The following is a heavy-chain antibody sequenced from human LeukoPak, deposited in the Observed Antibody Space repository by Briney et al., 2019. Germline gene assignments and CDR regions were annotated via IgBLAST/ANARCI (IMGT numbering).Heavy chain of an antibody. CDR2: INPNSGGT. J-gene: IGHJ4*02. V-gene: IGHV1-2*02. CDR1: GYTFTSYG. D-gene: IGHD3-22*01. CDR3: ARGYYYDSSGYSMYYFDY. Sequence: ASVKVSCKASGYTFTSYGISWVRQAPGQGLEWMGWINPNSGGTNYAQKFQGRVTMTRDTSISTAYMELSRLRSDDTAVYYCARGYYYDSSGYSMYYFDYWGQGTLVTVSS.